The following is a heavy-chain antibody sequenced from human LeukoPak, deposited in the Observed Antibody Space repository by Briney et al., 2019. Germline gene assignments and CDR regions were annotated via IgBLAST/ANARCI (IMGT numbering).Heavy chain of an antibody. D-gene: IGHD3-10*01. Sequence: SVKVSCKASGGTFSSYAISWVRQAPGQGLEWMGRIIPILGIANYAQKFQGRVTITADKSTSTAYMELSSLRSEDTAVYYCARVGWLGESQKEGMDVWGQGTTVTVSS. V-gene: IGHV1-69*04. CDR3: ARVGWLGESQKEGMDV. CDR2: IIPILGIA. J-gene: IGHJ6*02. CDR1: GGTFSSYA.